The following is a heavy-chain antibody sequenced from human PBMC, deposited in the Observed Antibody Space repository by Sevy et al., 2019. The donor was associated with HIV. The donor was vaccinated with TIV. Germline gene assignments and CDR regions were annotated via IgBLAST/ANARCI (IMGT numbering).Heavy chain of an antibody. CDR2: ISYDGSNK. V-gene: IGHV3-30*18. Sequence: GGSLRLSCAASRFTFSSYGMHWVRQAPGKGLEWVAVISYDGSNKYADSVKGRFTISRDNSKNTRYLQMNSLRPEDTAVYSCAKAQDGSGYSAYGMDVWCQGTTVTVSS. J-gene: IGHJ6*02. CDR1: RFTFSSYG. CDR3: AKAQDGSGYSAYGMDV. D-gene: IGHD3-22*01.